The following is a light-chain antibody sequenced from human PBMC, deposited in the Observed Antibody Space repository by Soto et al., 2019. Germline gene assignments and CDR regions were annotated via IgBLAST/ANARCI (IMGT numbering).Light chain of an antibody. V-gene: IGKV3-20*01. CDR2: GAS. CDR1: QSIRSTF. CDR3: QQYESSVT. J-gene: IGKJ1*01. Sequence: EIVLTQSPGSLSLSPGERATLSCRASQSIRSTFFAWYQQKAGQAPRLLIYGASSRATGIPDRFTGSGSGTDLTLTISRLEPEDFAVYFCQQYESSVTFGQGTKVEVK.